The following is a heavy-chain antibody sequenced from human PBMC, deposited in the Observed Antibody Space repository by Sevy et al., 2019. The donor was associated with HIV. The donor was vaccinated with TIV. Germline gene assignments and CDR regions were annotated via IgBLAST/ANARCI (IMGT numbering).Heavy chain of an antibody. V-gene: IGHV3-23*01. Sequence: GGSLRLSCAASGFTFSSYAMSWVHQAPGKGLEWVSAISGSGGSTYYADSVKGRFTISRDNSKNTLYLQMNSLRAEDTAVYYCAKDQTRGSGSPADYWGQGTLVTVSS. D-gene: IGHD3-10*01. CDR3: AKDQTRGSGSPADY. CDR1: GFTFSSYA. J-gene: IGHJ4*02. CDR2: ISGSGGST.